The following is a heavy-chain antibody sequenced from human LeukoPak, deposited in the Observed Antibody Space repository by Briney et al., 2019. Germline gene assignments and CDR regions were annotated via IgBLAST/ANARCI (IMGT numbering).Heavy chain of an antibody. D-gene: IGHD6-13*01. CDR1: GGSFSGYY. CDR3: AYSSSWDALDY. Sequence: SETLSLTCAVYGGSFSGYYWSWIRQPPGKGLEWIGEINHSGSTNYNPSLKSRVTISVDTSKNQSSLKLSSVTAADTAVYYCAYSSSWDALDYWGQGTLVTVSS. J-gene: IGHJ4*02. V-gene: IGHV4-34*01. CDR2: INHSGST.